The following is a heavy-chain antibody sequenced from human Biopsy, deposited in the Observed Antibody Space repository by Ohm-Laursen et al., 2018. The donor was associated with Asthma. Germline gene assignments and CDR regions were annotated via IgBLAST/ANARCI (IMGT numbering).Heavy chain of an antibody. J-gene: IGHJ6*02. Sequence: VKISCKSSGDSFSNYAISWVRQAPGQGLEWMGGLIPVLGTPDHAQMFEGRVTITADESTSTAYMELSSLSSEDTVVYYCARGYSGSDRIVYYYSGLEVWGQGTTVTVSS. CDR3: ARGYSGSDRIVYYYSGLEV. CDR1: GDSFSNYA. D-gene: IGHD5-12*01. V-gene: IGHV1-69*13. CDR2: LIPVLGTP.